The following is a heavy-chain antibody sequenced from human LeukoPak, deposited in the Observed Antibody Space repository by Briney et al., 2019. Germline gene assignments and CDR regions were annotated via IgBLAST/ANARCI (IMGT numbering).Heavy chain of an antibody. CDR3: TKELHVAVAVADYYYFYMDV. CDR2: INGGGNTT. Sequence: GGSLRLSCAASGFAFSSFAMGWARQSPGKGLEWLSTINGGGNTTFYADSVKGRFTISRDNSKNTLYLHMDSLRPDDTAIYYCTKELHVAVAVADYYYFYMDVWGRGTAVTVSS. V-gene: IGHV3-23*01. CDR1: GFAFSSFA. D-gene: IGHD6-19*01. J-gene: IGHJ6*03.